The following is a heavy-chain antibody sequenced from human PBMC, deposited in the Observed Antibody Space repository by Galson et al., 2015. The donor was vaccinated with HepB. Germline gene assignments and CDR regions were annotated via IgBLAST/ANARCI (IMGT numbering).Heavy chain of an antibody. CDR1: GGSFSGYY. D-gene: IGHD6-6*01. CDR3: AREFRFEYSSSFDY. Sequence: SETLSLTCAVYGGSFSGYYWSWIRQPPGKGLEWIGEINHSGSTNYNPSLKSRVTISVDTSKNQFSLKLSSVTAADTAVYYCAREFRFEYSSSFDYWGQGTLVTVSS. J-gene: IGHJ4*02. V-gene: IGHV4-34*01. CDR2: INHSGST.